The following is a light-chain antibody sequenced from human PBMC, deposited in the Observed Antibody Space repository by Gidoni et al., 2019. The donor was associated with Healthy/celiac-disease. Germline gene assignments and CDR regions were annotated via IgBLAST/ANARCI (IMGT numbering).Light chain of an antibody. CDR3: QQYGSSPRT. V-gene: IGKV3-20*01. CDR1: QSVSSSY. Sequence: EIVLTQSPGTLSLSPGERATLSCRASQSVSSSYLAWYQQKPGQAPRLFIYGASSRATGIPDRFSGSGSGTDFTLTSSRLEPEDFAVYYCQQYGSSPRTFGQGTKVEIK. J-gene: IGKJ1*01. CDR2: GAS.